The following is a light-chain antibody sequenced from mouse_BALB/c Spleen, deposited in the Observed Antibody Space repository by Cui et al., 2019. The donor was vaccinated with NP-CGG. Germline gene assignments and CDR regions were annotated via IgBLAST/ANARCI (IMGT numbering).Light chain of an antibody. Sequence: QAVVTQESALTTSPGETVTLTCRSSIGAVTTGNYANWVQEKSDHLFTGLIGGTNNRVPGVPARFSGSLIGDKAALTITGAQTEDEAIYFCALWYSNHWVFGGGTKLTVL. V-gene: IGLV1*01. CDR2: GTN. J-gene: IGLJ1*01. CDR1: IGAVTTGNY. CDR3: ALWYSNHWV.